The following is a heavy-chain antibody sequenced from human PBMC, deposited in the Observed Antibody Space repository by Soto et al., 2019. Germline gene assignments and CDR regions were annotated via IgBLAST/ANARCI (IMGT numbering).Heavy chain of an antibody. D-gene: IGHD2-2*01. CDR2: ISGSGGST. J-gene: IGHJ6*03. Sequence: GGSLRLSCAASGFTFSSYAMSWVRQAPGKGLEWVSAISGSGGSTYYADSVKGRFTISRDNSKNTLYLQMNSLRAEDTAVYYCAKRGSAMPDYYYYYYMDVWGKGTTVTVSS. V-gene: IGHV3-23*01. CDR1: GFTFSSYA. CDR3: AKRGSAMPDYYYYYYMDV.